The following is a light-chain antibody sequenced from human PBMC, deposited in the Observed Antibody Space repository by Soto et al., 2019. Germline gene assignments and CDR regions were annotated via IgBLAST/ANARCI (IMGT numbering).Light chain of an antibody. V-gene: IGLV2-14*01. CDR2: EVS. Sequence: QSVLAQPASVSGSPGQSITISCTGTSSDVGGHNYVSWYQHHPGKAPKLMIYEVSHRPSGVSPRFSGSKSGNTASLTVSGLQAEDEADYYCCSYTSSSTLYVFGTGTKVTVL. CDR3: CSYTSSSTLYV. CDR1: SSDVGGHNY. J-gene: IGLJ1*01.